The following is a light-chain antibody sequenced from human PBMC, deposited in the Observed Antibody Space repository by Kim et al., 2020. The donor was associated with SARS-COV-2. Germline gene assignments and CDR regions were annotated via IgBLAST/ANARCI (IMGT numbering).Light chain of an antibody. CDR1: QSVRSSY. CDR2: GAS. V-gene: IGKV3-20*01. J-gene: IGKJ2*01. Sequence: CPGESVTLSCRASQSVRSSYLAWYQQKPGRAPRLLIYGASGRATGIPDRFSGSGSGTDFTLTISRLEPEDFAVYYCQQYGTSPYTFGQGTKLEIK. CDR3: QQYGTSPYT.